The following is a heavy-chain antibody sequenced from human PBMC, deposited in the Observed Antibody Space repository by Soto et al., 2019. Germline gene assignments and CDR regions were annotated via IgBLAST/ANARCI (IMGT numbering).Heavy chain of an antibody. Sequence: QVQLVQSGAEVKKPGSSVKVSCKASGGAFSSYAISWVRQAPGQGLEWMGGIIPIFGTANYAQKFQGRVTITADESTSTAYMELSSLRSEDTAVYYCARSGYSGYYLYYFDYWGQGTLVTVSS. D-gene: IGHD3-22*01. CDR2: IIPIFGTA. CDR3: ARSGYSGYYLYYFDY. V-gene: IGHV1-69*01. J-gene: IGHJ4*02. CDR1: GGAFSSYA.